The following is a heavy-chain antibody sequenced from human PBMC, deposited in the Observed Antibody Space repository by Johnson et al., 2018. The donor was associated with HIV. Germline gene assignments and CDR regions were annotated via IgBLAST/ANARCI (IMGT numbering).Heavy chain of an antibody. CDR1: GFTFTDAW. CDR3: TTITRSYYYDSSGHLYDALDI. CDR2: INSRTDDGTT. D-gene: IGHD3-22*01. V-gene: IGHV3-15*01. Sequence: VQLVESGGGLVKPGGSLTLSCAASGFTFTDAWMSWVRQAPGKGLEWVAHINSRTDDGTTNYAAPLKGRFTISRDDSKNMLHLQMNSLKTEDTAIYYCTTITRSYYYDSSGHLYDALDIWGQWTMVTVAS. J-gene: IGHJ3*02.